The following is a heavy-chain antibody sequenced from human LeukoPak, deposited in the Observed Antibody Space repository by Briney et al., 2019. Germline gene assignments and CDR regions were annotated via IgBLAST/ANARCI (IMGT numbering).Heavy chain of an antibody. V-gene: IGHV4-39*02. D-gene: IGHD4-17*01. Sequence: SETLSLTCTVSGGSISSSSYYWGWIRQPPGKGLEWIGSIYYSGNTYYNPSLESRVTMSVDTSKNQFSLKLSSVTAADTAVYYCARDGGYGDYGTYYYGMDVWGQGTTVTVSS. CDR3: ARDGGYGDYGTYYYGMDV. CDR2: IYYSGNT. J-gene: IGHJ6*02. CDR1: GGSISSSSYY.